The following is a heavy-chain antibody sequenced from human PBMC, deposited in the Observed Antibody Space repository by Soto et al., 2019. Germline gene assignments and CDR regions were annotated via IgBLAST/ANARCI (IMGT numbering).Heavy chain of an antibody. CDR3: ARTSPNHSSSWYVRAYYMDV. CDR1: GFTFSDYY. CDR2: ISSSGSTT. D-gene: IGHD6-13*01. Sequence: GGSLRLSCAASGFTFSDYYMSWIRQAPGKGLEWVSYISSSGSTTYYADSLKGRFTISRANAKNSLYLQMNSLRAEDTAVYYCARTSPNHSSSWYVRAYYMDVWGKGTTVTVSS. V-gene: IGHV3-11*01. J-gene: IGHJ6*03.